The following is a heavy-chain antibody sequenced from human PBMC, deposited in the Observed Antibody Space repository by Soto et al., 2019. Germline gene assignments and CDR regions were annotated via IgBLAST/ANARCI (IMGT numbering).Heavy chain of an antibody. J-gene: IGHJ6*02. V-gene: IGHV3-15*01. CDR3: TTEGYRYGYHGMDV. CDR1: GFTFSNAW. Sequence: EVQLVESGGGLVKPGGSLRLSCAAPGFTFSNAWMSWVRQAPEKGLEWVGRIKSKAQGGIADYAAPVKGRFTISRDDSKNMLYLQMNSLKTEDTAVYYCTTEGYRYGYHGMDVWGQGTTVTVSS. D-gene: IGHD5-18*01. CDR2: IKSKAQGGIA.